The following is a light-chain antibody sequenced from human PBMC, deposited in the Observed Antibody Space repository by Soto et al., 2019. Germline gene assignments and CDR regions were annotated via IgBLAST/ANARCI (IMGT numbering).Light chain of an antibody. V-gene: IGLV1-40*01. J-gene: IGLJ1*01. CDR2: GNT. CDR1: STNIGAGYD. Sequence: QSVLTQPPSVSGAPGQRVTISCTGSSTNIGAGYDVHWYQQLPGKAPKLLIYGNTNRPSGVPDRFSGSKSGTTASLAITGLQAEDEADYYCQSHDTSLSGYVFGTGTKLTVL. CDR3: QSHDTSLSGYV.